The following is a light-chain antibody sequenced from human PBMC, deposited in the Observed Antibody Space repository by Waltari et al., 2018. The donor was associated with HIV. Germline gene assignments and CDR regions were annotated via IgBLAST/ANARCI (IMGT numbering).Light chain of an antibody. Sequence: SYVLTQPPSVSVAPGQTARIACGGNKVGSKSVQWNQQKPGQAPVLVVYDGRDRPSGIPGRFSGSNSGNTATLTISRVEAGDEADYYCQVWQSINDQPTVVFGGGTKLTVL. CDR3: QVWQSINDQPTVV. CDR2: DGR. V-gene: IGLV3-21*02. CDR1: KVGSKS. J-gene: IGLJ2*01.